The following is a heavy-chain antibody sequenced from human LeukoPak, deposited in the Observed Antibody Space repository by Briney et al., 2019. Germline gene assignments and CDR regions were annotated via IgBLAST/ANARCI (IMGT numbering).Heavy chain of an antibody. CDR2: FDPEDGET. V-gene: IGHV1-24*01. CDR1: GYTLTELS. J-gene: IGHJ4*02. Sequence: APVKVSCKVSGYTLTELSMHWVRQAPGKGLEWMGGFDPEDGETIYAQKFQGRVTMTEDTSTDTAYMELSSLRSEDTAVYYCATDGGQWRDFDYCGQGTLVTVSS. D-gene: IGHD6-19*01. CDR3: ATDGGQWRDFDY.